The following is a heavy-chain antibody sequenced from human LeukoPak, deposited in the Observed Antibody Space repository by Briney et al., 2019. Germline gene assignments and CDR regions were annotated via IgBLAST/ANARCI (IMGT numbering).Heavy chain of an antibody. J-gene: IGHJ4*02. D-gene: IGHD1-26*01. CDR1: GYSFTSYW. Sequence: GESLKISCKGSGYSFTSYWIGWVRQMPGKGLEWMGIIYPGDSDTRYSPSFQGQVTISADKSISTAYLQWSSLKASDTAMYYCARGLIVGATKNYFDYWGQGTLVTVSS. V-gene: IGHV5-51*01. CDR2: IYPGDSDT. CDR3: ARGLIVGATKNYFDY.